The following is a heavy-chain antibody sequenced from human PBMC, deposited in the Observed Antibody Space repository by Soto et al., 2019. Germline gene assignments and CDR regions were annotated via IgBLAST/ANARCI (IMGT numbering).Heavy chain of an antibody. CDR2: ITPSGANT. J-gene: IGHJ6*03. D-gene: IGHD6-13*01. Sequence: EVQLLESGGGLVQPGGSLRLSCAASGFTFSSYAMSWVRQAPGKGLEGVSAITPSGANTYYADSVKGRFTISRDNSKNTLYLQMNSLRAEDTAIYYCAKAGPYSGSWYYYMDVWGKGTAVTVSS. CDR3: AKAGPYSGSWYYYMDV. V-gene: IGHV3-23*01. CDR1: GFTFSSYA.